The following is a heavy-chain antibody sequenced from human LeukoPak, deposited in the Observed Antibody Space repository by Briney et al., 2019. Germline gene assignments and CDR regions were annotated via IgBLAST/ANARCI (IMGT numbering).Heavy chain of an antibody. J-gene: IGHJ4*02. CDR3: ARTLSSWAPAFDY. D-gene: IGHD6-13*01. V-gene: IGHV4-34*01. Sequence: SETLSLTCAVYGGSFSGYYWSWIRQPPGKGLEWIGEINHSGSTNYNSSLKSRVTISVDTSKNQFSLKLSSVAAADTAVYYCARTLSSWAPAFDYWGQGTLVTVSS. CDR2: INHSGST. CDR1: GGSFSGYY.